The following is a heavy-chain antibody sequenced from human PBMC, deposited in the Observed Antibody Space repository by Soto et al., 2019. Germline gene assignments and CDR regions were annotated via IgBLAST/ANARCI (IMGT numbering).Heavy chain of an antibody. CDR1: GGTFSTYA. V-gene: IGHV1-69*13. J-gene: IGHJ6*02. CDR3: ARHTRYGNPNYYYGMDV. CDR2: IIPIFGTA. Sequence: SVKVSCKASGGTFSTYAISWVRQAPGQGLEWMGEIIPIFGTANYAQKFQGRVTITADESTSSAYMDLSSLRSEDTAVYYCARHTRYGNPNYYYGMDVWGQGTTVTVSS. D-gene: IGHD5-18*01.